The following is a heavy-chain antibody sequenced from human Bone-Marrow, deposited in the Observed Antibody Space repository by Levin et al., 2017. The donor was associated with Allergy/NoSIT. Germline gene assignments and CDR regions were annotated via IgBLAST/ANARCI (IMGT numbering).Heavy chain of an antibody. CDR3: VRGPGLAATGEDFDY. CDR2: IWYSGSRK. D-gene: IGHD2-8*02. J-gene: IGHJ4*02. V-gene: IGHV3-33*01. CDR1: GFTFSTYA. Sequence: SCAASGFTFSTYAMHWVRQAPGKGLAWVSLIWYSGSRKFYADSVKGRFTISRDNSKNTLYLHMDTLRDEDTALYYCVRGPGLAATGEDFDYWGQGTLVTVSS.